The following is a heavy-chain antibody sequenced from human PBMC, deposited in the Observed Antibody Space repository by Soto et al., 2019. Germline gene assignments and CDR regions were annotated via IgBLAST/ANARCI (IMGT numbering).Heavy chain of an antibody. J-gene: IGHJ6*03. CDR2: IYYSGST. CDR1: GGSISSGGYY. CDR3: ASCSGGSCYSYYYYYYMDV. D-gene: IGHD2-15*01. Sequence: LSLTCTVSGGSISSGGYYWSWIRQHPGKGLEWIGYIYYSGSTYYNPSLKSRVTISVDTSKNQFSLKLSSVTAADTAVYYCASCSGGSCYSYYYYYYMDVWGKGTTVTVSS. V-gene: IGHV4-31*03.